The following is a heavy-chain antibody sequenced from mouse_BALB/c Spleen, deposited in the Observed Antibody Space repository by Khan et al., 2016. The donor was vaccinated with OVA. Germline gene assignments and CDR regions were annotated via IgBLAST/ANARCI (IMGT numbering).Heavy chain of an antibody. J-gene: IGHJ2*02. D-gene: IGHD1-1*01. CDR1: GYSITSDYA. CDR2: ISYSGNT. CDR3: ARVYGGDFDY. Sequence: VQLQQSGPGLVKPSQSLSLTCTVTGYSITSDYAWNWIRQFPGNKLEWMGFISYSGNTKYNPSLKSRFSITRDTCKNQFFLQLNSVTTEDTATYYCARVYGGDFDYWGQGTSLTVSS. V-gene: IGHV3-2*02.